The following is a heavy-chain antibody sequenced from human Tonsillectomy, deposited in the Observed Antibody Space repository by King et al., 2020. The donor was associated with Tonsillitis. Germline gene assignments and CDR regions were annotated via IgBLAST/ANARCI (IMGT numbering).Heavy chain of an antibody. J-gene: IGHJ4*02. Sequence: HVQLVESGGGLVQPGGSLRLSCAASGFTFSDYYMSWIRQAPGKGLEWVSYISSSGSHTNHADSVKGRFTISRDSANKSLYLQMNSLRAEDTAVYYCARLCVADLRPCDYWGQGTLVTVSS. D-gene: IGHD6-19*01. CDR3: ARLCVADLRPCDY. CDR1: GFTFSDYY. V-gene: IGHV3-11*06. CDR2: ISSSGSHT.